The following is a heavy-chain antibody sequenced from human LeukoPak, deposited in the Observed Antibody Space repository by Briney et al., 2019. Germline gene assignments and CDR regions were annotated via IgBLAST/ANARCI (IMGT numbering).Heavy chain of an antibody. CDR2: ISRTSTYI. CDR3: ARGWGCSGGTCYFDY. J-gene: IGHJ4*02. V-gene: IGHV3-21*01. CDR1: GFTFSSYK. D-gene: IGHD2-15*01. Sequence: GGSLRLSCAASGFTFSSYKMNWVRQAPGKGLEWVSSISRTSTYIYYSDSVKGRFTISRDNAKNSLYLQMNSLRVEDTAVYYCARGWGCSGGTCYFDYWGQGTLVTVSS.